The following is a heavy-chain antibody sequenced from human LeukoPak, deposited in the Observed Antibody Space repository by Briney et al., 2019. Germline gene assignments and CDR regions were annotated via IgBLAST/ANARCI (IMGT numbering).Heavy chain of an antibody. V-gene: IGHV1-58*01. Sequence: SVKVSCTASGFTFTSSAVQWVRQARGQRLEWIGWIVVGSGNTNYAQKFQERVTITRDMSTSTAYMELSSLRSEDTAVYYCAAARLNYYYGMDVWGQGTTVTVSS. J-gene: IGHJ6*02. CDR3: AAARLNYYYGMDV. CDR1: GFTFTSSA. CDR2: IVVGSGNT.